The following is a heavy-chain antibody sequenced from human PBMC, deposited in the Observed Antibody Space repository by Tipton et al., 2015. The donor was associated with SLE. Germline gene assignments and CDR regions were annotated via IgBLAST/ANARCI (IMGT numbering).Heavy chain of an antibody. CDR1: GGSISSGSYY. CDR2: IYTSGST. CDR3: ARVTVVVIAPDY. V-gene: IGHV4-61*09. J-gene: IGHJ4*02. D-gene: IGHD2-21*01. Sequence: TLSLTCTVSGGSISSGSYYWSWIRQPAGKGLEWIGHIYTSGSTNYNPSLKSRVTISVDTSKNQFSLKLSSVTAADPAVYYCARVTVVVIAPDYWGQGTLVTVSS.